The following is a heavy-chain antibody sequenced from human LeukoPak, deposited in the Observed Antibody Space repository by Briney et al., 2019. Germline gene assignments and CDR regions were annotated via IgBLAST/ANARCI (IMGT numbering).Heavy chain of an antibody. D-gene: IGHD3-9*01. Sequence: ASVKVSCKASGYTFTSYYMHWVRQAPGKGLEWMGGFDPEDGETIYAQKFQGRVTMTEDTSTDTAYMELSSLRSEDTAVCYCATARVLRYFDWSVWGQGTLVTVSS. CDR3: ATARVLRYFDWSV. V-gene: IGHV1-24*01. CDR2: FDPEDGET. J-gene: IGHJ4*02. CDR1: GYTFTSYY.